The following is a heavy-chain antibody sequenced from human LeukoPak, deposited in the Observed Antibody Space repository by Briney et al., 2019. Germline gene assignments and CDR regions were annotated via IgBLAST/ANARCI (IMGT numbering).Heavy chain of an antibody. J-gene: IGHJ5*02. CDR2: ISGSGGST. CDR1: GFTFSSYG. D-gene: IGHD6-13*01. CDR3: ARDGYLNWFDP. Sequence: GGSLRLSCAASGFTFSSYGMSWVRQAPGKGLEWVSAISGSGGSTYYADSVKGRFTISRDNSKNTLYLQMNSLRAEDTAVYYCARDGYLNWFDPWGQGTLVTVSS. V-gene: IGHV3-23*01.